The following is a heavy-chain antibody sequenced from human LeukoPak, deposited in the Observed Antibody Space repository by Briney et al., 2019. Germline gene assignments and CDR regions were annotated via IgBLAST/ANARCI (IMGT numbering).Heavy chain of an antibody. CDR3: ARVGYSYGYYYYYYMDV. Sequence: ASVKVSCKASGYTFTTYSPAWVRQATGQGLEWMGWMNPNSGNTGYAQKFQGRVTMTRNTSISTAYMELSSLRSEDTAVYYCARVGYSYGYYYYYYMDVWGKGTTVTVSS. CDR1: GYTFTTYS. CDR2: MNPNSGNT. J-gene: IGHJ6*03. V-gene: IGHV1-8*01. D-gene: IGHD5-18*01.